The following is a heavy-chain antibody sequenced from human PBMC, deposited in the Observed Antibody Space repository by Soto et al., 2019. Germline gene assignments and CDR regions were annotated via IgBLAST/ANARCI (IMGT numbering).Heavy chain of an antibody. J-gene: IGHJ6*02. D-gene: IGHD4-17*01. Sequence: PSETLSLTCTVSGGSISSYYWSWIRQPAGKGLEWIGRIYTSGSTNYNPSLKSRVTMSVDTSKNQFSLKLSSVTAADTAVYYCARDTIDYGDSQDYYYYGMDVWGQGTTVTVSS. CDR2: IYTSGST. V-gene: IGHV4-4*07. CDR1: GGSISSYY. CDR3: ARDTIDYGDSQDYYYYGMDV.